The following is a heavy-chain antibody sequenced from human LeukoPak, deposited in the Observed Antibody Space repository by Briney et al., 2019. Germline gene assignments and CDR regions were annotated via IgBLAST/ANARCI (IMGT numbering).Heavy chain of an antibody. J-gene: IGHJ4*02. CDR3: ARGAGYSGSYHYYFDY. Sequence: PSETLSLTCAVSGGSISSGGYSWSWIRQPPGKGLEWIGYIYHSGSTYYNPSLKSRVTISVDRSKNQFSLKLSSVTAADTAVYYCARGAGYSGSYHYYFDYWGQGTLVTVSS. V-gene: IGHV4-30-2*01. D-gene: IGHD1-26*01. CDR2: IYHSGST. CDR1: GGSISSGGYS.